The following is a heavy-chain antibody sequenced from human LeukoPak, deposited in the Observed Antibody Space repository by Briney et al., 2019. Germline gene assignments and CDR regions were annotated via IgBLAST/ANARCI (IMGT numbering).Heavy chain of an antibody. Sequence: GRSLRLSCAASGFTFSSYAMSWVRQAPGKGLEWVAGISAGGGSTYYADSVKGRFTISRDNSKNMLYLQLNSLRAEDTAVYYCAKGDPPTYYDILTGQDYWGQGTLVTVSS. CDR1: GFTFSSYA. CDR3: AKGDPPTYYDILTGQDY. V-gene: IGHV3-23*01. J-gene: IGHJ4*02. D-gene: IGHD3-9*01. CDR2: ISAGGGST.